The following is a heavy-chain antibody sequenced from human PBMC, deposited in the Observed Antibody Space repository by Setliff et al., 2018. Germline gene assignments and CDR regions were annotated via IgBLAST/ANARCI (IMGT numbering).Heavy chain of an antibody. Sequence: ASETLSLTCTVSGDSISSGDYFWSWIRQPPGKGLEWIAHIYHSGSAYYNPSLKSRVTMSVDTSKNQFSLHLTSVTAADAAVYYCAREVGTSTSSDAFDVWGQGMMVTVSS. CDR1: GDSISSGDYF. CDR2: IYHSGSA. J-gene: IGHJ3*01. CDR3: AREVGTSTSSDAFDV. V-gene: IGHV4-30-4*08. D-gene: IGHD1-26*01.